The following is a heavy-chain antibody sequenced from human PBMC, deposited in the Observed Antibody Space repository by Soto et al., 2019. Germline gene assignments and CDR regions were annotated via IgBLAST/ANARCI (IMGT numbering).Heavy chain of an antibody. J-gene: IGHJ6*02. Sequence: LSLTCTVSGGSVSSGSYYWSWIRQPPGKGLEWIGYIYYSGSTNYNPSLKSRVTISVDTSKNQFSLKLSSVTAADTAVYHCARDGPALTALDVWGQGTTVTVSS. V-gene: IGHV4-61*01. CDR1: GGSVSSGSYY. CDR2: IYYSGST. CDR3: ARDGPALTALDV. D-gene: IGHD5-18*01.